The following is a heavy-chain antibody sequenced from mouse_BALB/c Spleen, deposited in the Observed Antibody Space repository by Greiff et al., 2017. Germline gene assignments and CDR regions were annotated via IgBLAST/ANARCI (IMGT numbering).Heavy chain of an antibody. Sequence: EVMLVESGGGLVQPGGSMKLSCVASGFTFSSYWMSWVRQSPEKGLEWVAEIRLKSDNYATHYAESVKGKFTISRDDSKSRLYLQMNSLRAEDTGIYYCTDGGSWFAYWGQGTLVTVSA. CDR2: IRLKSDNYAT. J-gene: IGHJ3*01. CDR3: TDGGSWFAY. CDR1: GFTFSSYW. V-gene: IGHV6-3*01.